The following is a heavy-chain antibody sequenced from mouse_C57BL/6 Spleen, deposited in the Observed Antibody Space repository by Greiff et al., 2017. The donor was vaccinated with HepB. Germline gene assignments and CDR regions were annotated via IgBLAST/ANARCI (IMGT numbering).Heavy chain of an antibody. D-gene: IGHD1-1*02. J-gene: IGHJ3*01. Sequence: QVQLKQSGPELVKPGASVKISCKASGYAFSSSWMNWVKQRPGKGLEWIGRIYPGDGDTNYNGKFKGKATLTADKSSSTAYMQLSSLTSEDSAVYFCAREGDYAQFAYWGQGTLVTVSA. CDR3: AREGDYAQFAY. CDR2: IYPGDGDT. CDR1: GYAFSSSW. V-gene: IGHV1-82*01.